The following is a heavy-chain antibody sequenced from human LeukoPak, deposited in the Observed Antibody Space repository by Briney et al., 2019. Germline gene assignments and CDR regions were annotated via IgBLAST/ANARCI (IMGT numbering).Heavy chain of an antibody. CDR3: ARVLGATTSDY. CDR1: GFTFSSYG. D-gene: IGHD1-26*01. J-gene: IGHJ4*02. Sequence: GGFLRLSCAASGFTFSSYGMHWVRQAPGKGLEWVAVIWYDGSNKYYADSVKGRFTISRDNSKNTLYLQMNSLRAEDTAVYYCARVLGATTSDYWGQGTLVTVSS. CDR2: IWYDGSNK. V-gene: IGHV3-33*01.